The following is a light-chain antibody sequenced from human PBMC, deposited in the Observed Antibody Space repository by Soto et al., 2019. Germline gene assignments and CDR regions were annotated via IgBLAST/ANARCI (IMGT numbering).Light chain of an antibody. Sequence: IVMTQSPVTLSMSPGDRATLSCRASQNVATNVAWYQQKPGQAPRLLIYGASIRATGVPARFSGSGSGTEFTLTIDGLQSEDFAVFYCHQDNSGPLTFGRGTRVEV. V-gene: IGKV3-15*01. CDR3: HQDNSGPLT. J-gene: IGKJ1*01. CDR1: QNVATN. CDR2: GAS.